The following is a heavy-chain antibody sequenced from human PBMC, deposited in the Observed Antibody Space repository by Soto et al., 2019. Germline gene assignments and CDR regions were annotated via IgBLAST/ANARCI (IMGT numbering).Heavy chain of an antibody. V-gene: IGHV1-69*13. D-gene: IGHD5-18*01. Sequence: SVKDSCKASGGTFSSYAISWVRQAPGQGLEWMGGIIPIFGTANYAQKFQGRVTITADESTSTAYMELSSLRSEDTAVYYCASGSRKPHSYGYRTLYYFDYWGQGTLVTVSS. CDR3: ASGSRKPHSYGYRTLYYFDY. J-gene: IGHJ4*02. CDR2: IIPIFGTA. CDR1: GGTFSSYA.